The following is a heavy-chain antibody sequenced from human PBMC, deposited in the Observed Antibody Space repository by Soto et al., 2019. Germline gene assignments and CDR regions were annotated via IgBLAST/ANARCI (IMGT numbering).Heavy chain of an antibody. V-gene: IGHV3-30-3*01. CDR3: ARDRPSYYYDSSGYHDY. CDR1: GFTFSSYS. D-gene: IGHD3-22*01. CDR2: ISYDGSNK. Sequence: HPGVSLRLSFAASGFTFSSYSMHWVRQAPGKGLEWVAVISYDGSNKYYADSVKGRFTISRDNSKNTLYLQMNSLRAEDTAVYYCARDRPSYYYDSSGYHDYWGQGTLVTVSS. J-gene: IGHJ4*02.